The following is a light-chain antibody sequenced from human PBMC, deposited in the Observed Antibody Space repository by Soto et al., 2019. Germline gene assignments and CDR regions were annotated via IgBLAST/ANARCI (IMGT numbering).Light chain of an antibody. CDR2: SNN. Sequence: QSVLTQPPSASGTPGQRVTISCSGGSSNIKTNGVSWYQQVPGAAPKLLIYSNNQRPSGAPDRFTGSKSGTSVSLAIAGLQSEDEATYHCATWDDSLNGLIFGGGTKLTVL. V-gene: IGLV1-44*01. CDR3: ATWDDSLNGLI. J-gene: IGLJ2*01. CDR1: SSNIKTNG.